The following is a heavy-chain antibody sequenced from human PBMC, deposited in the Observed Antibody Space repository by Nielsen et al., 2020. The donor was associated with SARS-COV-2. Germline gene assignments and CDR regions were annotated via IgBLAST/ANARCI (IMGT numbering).Heavy chain of an antibody. Sequence: GESLKISCAGSGFTFSDYYMSWIRQARGKGLEWVAQMSGSSSYIHYADSVKGRYTISKDSAKNSLYLQMNSLRAEDTAVYYCARVAGTPPVSYSYFDLWGRGTLVTVSS. CDR3: ARVAGTPPVSYSYFDL. J-gene: IGHJ2*01. CDR1: GFTFSDYY. V-gene: IGHV3-11*05. CDR2: MSGSSSYI. D-gene: IGHD6-19*01.